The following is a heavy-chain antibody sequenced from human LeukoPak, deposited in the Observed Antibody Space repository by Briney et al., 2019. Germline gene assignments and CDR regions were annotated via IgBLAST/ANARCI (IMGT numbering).Heavy chain of an antibody. J-gene: IGHJ4*02. CDR3: ARNGLRGVDAIWFDY. D-gene: IGHD2-15*01. CDR2: IKQDGSEK. CDR1: GFTFSSYW. Sequence: GGSLRLSCAASGFTFSSYWMSWVRQAPGKGLEWVANIKQDGSEKYYVDSGKGRFTISRDNAKNSLYLQMNSLRAEDTAVYYCARNGLRGVDAIWFDYWGQGTLVTVSS. V-gene: IGHV3-7*01.